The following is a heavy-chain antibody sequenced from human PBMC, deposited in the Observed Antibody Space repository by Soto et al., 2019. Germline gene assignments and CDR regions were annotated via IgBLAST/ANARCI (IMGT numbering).Heavy chain of an antibody. J-gene: IGHJ6*02. V-gene: IGHV4-4*07. D-gene: IGHD1-26*01. CDR3: ARDLVGATTFDYYYYGMDV. CDR2: IYTSGST. Sequence: SETLSLTCTVSGGSISSYYWSWIRQPAGKGLEWIGRIYTSGSTNYNPSLKSRVTMSVDTPKNQFSLKLSSVTAADTAVYYCARDLVGATTFDYYYYGMDVWGQGTTVTVSS. CDR1: GGSISSYY.